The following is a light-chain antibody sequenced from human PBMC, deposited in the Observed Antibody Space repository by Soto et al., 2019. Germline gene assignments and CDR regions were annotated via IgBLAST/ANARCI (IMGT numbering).Light chain of an antibody. CDR3: QHYNNAPYT. CDR1: QGISNY. Sequence: DIQVTQSPSSLSASVGDRVTITCRASQGISNYLAWYQQKPGKVPKLLIYSASTLQSGVPSRFSGSGSGTDFTLTISSLEPEDVATYYCQHYNNAPYTFGQGTKLEIK. V-gene: IGKV1-27*01. CDR2: SAS. J-gene: IGKJ2*01.